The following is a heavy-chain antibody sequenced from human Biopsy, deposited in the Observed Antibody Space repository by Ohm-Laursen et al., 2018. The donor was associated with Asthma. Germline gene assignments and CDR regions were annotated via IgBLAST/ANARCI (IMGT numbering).Heavy chain of an antibody. D-gene: IGHD2-15*01. CDR1: GGSIRSYY. V-gene: IGHV4-59*07. Sequence: SVTLSLTCTLYGGSIRSYYWTWIRQPPWKGLEWIGNIHYSGSTYSNPSLKSRVTISVDTPKKQISLRLSSVIAADTAVYYCAGFCSGGNCPDHWGQGTLVTVSS. CDR2: IHYSGST. J-gene: IGHJ4*02. CDR3: AGFCSGGNCPDH.